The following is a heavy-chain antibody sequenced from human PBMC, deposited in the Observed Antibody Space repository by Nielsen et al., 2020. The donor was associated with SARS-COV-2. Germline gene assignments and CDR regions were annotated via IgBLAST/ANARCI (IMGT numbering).Heavy chain of an antibody. J-gene: IGHJ4*02. CDR1: GFTFDDYA. D-gene: IGHD6-19*01. V-gene: IGHV3-9*01. CDR3: AKAIGGYSSGWLPDY. Sequence: SLKIYCAASGFTFDDYAMHWVRQAPGKGLEWVSGISWNSGSIGYADSVKGRFTISRDNAKNSLYLQMNSLRAEDTALYYCAKAIGGYSSGWLPDYWGQGTLVTVSS. CDR2: ISWNSGSI.